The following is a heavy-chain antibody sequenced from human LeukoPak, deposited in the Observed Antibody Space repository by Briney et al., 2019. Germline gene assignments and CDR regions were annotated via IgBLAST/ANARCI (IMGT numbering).Heavy chain of an antibody. CDR1: GFTFTNYG. CDR2: ITYDGYYK. Sequence: GGSLRLSCAASGFTFTNYGMHWVRQAPGKGLEWVALITYDGYYKYYSDSVKGRFTISSDTSKNTLYLQMNSLRAEDTAVYYCARAYSSSWSDYYYGMDVWGQGTTVTVSS. D-gene: IGHD6-13*01. V-gene: IGHV3-30*03. J-gene: IGHJ6*02. CDR3: ARAYSSSWSDYYYGMDV.